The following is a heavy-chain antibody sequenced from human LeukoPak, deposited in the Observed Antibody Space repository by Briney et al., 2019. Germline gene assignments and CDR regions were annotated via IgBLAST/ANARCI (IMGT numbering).Heavy chain of an antibody. CDR2: IYYSGST. D-gene: IGHD6-19*01. CDR1: GGSISSYC. CDR3: ARRGRAVAAPGWFDP. Sequence: SETLSLTCTVSGGSISSYCWSWIRQPPGKGPEWIGYIYYSGSTNYNPSLKSRVTISVDTSKNQFSLKLSSVTAADTAVYYCARRGRAVAAPGWFDPWGQGTLVTVSS. V-gene: IGHV4-59*12. J-gene: IGHJ5*02.